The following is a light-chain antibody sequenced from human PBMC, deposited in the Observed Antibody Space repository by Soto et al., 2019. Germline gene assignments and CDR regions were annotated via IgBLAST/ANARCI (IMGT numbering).Light chain of an antibody. V-gene: IGLV2-14*01. J-gene: IGLJ2*01. CDR3: SSYTSSVTLV. CDR2: EVS. Sequence: QSALTQPASVSGSPGQSITMSCTGTSSDVGGYNFVSWYQQHPGKAPKLMIYEVSNRTSGVSYRFSGSKSGNTASLTISGLQAEDEADYYCSSYTSSVTLVFGGGTKLTVL. CDR1: SSDVGGYNF.